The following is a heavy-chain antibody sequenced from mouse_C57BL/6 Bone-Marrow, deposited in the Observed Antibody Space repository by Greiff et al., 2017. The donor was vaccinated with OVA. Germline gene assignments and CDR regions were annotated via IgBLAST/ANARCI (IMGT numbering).Heavy chain of an antibody. J-gene: IGHJ2*01. V-gene: IGHV7-3*01. D-gene: IGHD4-1*01. CDR2: ISNKANGYTT. CDR3: ARYHWSYFDY. Sequence: EVKLMESGGGLVQPGGSLSLSCAASGFTFTDYYMSWVRQPPGKALEWLGFISNKANGYTTEYSASVKGRFTISRDNSQSILYLQMNALRAEDSATYYCARYHWSYFDYWGQGTTLTVSS. CDR1: GFTFTDYY.